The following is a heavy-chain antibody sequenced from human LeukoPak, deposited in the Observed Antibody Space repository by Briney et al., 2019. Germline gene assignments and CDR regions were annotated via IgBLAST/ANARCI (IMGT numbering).Heavy chain of an antibody. CDR1: GYTFTSYG. CDR2: ISAYNGNT. D-gene: IGHD3-10*01. V-gene: IGHV1-18*04. J-gene: IGHJ4*02. CDR3: ARLGEGIYGSGSSSWYFDY. Sequence: ASVKVSCKASGYTFTSYGINWVRHAPGQGLEWMGWISAYNGNTNYAQKLQGRVTMTTDTSTSTAYMELRSLRSDDTAVYYCARLGEGIYGSGSSSWYFDYWGQGTLVTVSS.